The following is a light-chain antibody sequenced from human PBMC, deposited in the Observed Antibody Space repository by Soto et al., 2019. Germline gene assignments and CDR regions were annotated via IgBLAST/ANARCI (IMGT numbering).Light chain of an antibody. J-gene: IGLJ3*02. V-gene: IGLV2-14*03. CDR1: SSDIGAYNS. CDR3: SSYTGSGTEV. Sequence: QSVLTQPASVSGSPGQSITISCTGSSSDIGAYNSVSWYQQHPGKAPKLLIYDVDDRPSGASHRFSGSKSGNTASLVISGLQADDEADYYCSSYTGSGTEVFGGGTKLTVL. CDR2: DVD.